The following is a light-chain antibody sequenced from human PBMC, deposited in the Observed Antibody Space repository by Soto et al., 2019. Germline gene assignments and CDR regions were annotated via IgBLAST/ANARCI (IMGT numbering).Light chain of an antibody. CDR1: QSVLYTSNNKNY. CDR3: QQYYSFPRT. V-gene: IGKV4-1*01. CDR2: WAS. Sequence: DIVMTQSPDSLAVSLGERATINCKSSQSVLYTSNNKNYLSWYQQKPGQPPKLLIYWASTRESGVPDRFSGSGSGTDFTLTISCLQSEDFATYYCQQYYSFPRTFGQGTKVDIK. J-gene: IGKJ1*01.